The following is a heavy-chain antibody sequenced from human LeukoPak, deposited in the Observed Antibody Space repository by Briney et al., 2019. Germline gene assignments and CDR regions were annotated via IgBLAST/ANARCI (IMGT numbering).Heavy chain of an antibody. J-gene: IGHJ6*02. D-gene: IGHD3-3*01. CDR1: GYTFTSYG. V-gene: IGHV1-18*01. Sequence: GASVKVSCKASGYTFTSYGISWVRQAPGQGLEWMGWISAYNGNTNYAQKLQGRVTMTTDTSMSTAYMELRSLRSDDTAVYYCAREGGFLEWLSGYGMDVWGQGTTVTVSS. CDR2: ISAYNGNT. CDR3: AREGGFLEWLSGYGMDV.